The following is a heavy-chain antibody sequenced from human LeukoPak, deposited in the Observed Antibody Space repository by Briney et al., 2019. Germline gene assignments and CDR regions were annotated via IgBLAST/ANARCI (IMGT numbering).Heavy chain of an antibody. Sequence: ASVKVSCKASGYTFTSYGISWVRQAPGQGLEWMGWISAYNGNTNYAQKLQGRVTMTTDTSTSTAYMELRSLRSDDTAVYYCATGPETGTQTENFDYWGQGTLVTVSS. D-gene: IGHD1-1*01. CDR3: ATGPETGTQTENFDY. V-gene: IGHV1-18*01. CDR2: ISAYNGNT. J-gene: IGHJ4*02. CDR1: GYTFTSYG.